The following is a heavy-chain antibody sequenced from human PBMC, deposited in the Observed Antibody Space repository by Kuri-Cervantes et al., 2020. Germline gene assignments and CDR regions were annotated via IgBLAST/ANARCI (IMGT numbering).Heavy chain of an antibody. CDR3: ARDQGSSTLWYYYGMDV. D-gene: IGHD6-6*01. V-gene: IGHV4-4*07. CDR1: GGSISSYY. CDR2: IYTSGST. J-gene: IGHJ6*02. Sequence: SETLSLTCTVSGGSISSYYWSWIRQPAGKGLEWIGRIYTSGSTNYNPSLKSRVTMSVDTSKNQFSLKLSSVTAADTAVYYCARDQGSSTLWYYYGMDVWGQGTTVNVSS.